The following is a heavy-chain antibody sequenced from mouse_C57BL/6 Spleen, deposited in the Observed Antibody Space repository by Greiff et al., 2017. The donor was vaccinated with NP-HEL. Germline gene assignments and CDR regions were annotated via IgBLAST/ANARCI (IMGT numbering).Heavy chain of an antibody. V-gene: IGHV3-6*01. Sequence: VQLQQSGPGLVKPSQSLSLTCSVTGYSITSGYYWNWIRQFPGNKLEWMGYISYDGSNNYNPSLKNRISITRDTSKNQFFLKLNSVTTEDTATYYCARVAPDYYGSSYWYFDVWGTGTTVTVSS. CDR3: ARVAPDYYGSSYWYFDV. CDR2: ISYDGSN. CDR1: GYSITSGYY. J-gene: IGHJ1*03. D-gene: IGHD1-1*01.